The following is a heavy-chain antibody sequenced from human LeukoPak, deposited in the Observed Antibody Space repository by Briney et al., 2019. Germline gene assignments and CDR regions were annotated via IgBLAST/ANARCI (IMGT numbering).Heavy chain of an antibody. J-gene: IGHJ6*02. Sequence: SETLSLTCAVYGGSFSGYYGTWIRQSPGKGLEWIGEINHTGGTRYNSSLKSRITISVDTSQNHFSLRLTSVTAADTAVYYCARGRGYSYVGYYYYGMDVWGQGTTVTVSS. V-gene: IGHV4-34*01. CDR3: ARGRGYSYVGYYYYGMDV. CDR2: INHTGGT. D-gene: IGHD5-18*01. CDR1: GGSFSGYY.